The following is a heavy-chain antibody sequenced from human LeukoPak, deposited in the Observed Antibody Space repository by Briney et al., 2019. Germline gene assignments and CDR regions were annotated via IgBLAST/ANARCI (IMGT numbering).Heavy chain of an antibody. CDR2: INHSGST. Sequence: SETLSLTCGVYGGSFSNYYWSWIRQPPGKGLEWIGEINHSGSTNYNPSLKSRVTISVDTSKNQFSLKLSSVTAADTAVYYCARGLIPFYDSSGYYDYWGQGTLVTVSS. CDR3: ARGLIPFYDSSGYYDY. CDR1: GGSFSNYY. J-gene: IGHJ4*02. V-gene: IGHV4-34*01. D-gene: IGHD3-22*01.